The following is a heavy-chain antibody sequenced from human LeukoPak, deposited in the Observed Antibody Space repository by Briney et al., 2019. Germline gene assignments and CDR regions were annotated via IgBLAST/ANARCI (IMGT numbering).Heavy chain of an antibody. Sequence: PSETLSLTCTVSGGSISSSSYYWGWIRQPPGKGLEWIGSIYYSGSTYYNPSLKSRVTISVDTSKNQFSLKLSSVTAADTAVYYCARLVIWWTTVTTSDNWFDPWGQGTLVTVSS. CDR3: ARLVIWWTTVTTSDNWFDP. J-gene: IGHJ5*02. D-gene: IGHD4-17*01. V-gene: IGHV4-39*01. CDR1: GGSISSSSYY. CDR2: IYYSGST.